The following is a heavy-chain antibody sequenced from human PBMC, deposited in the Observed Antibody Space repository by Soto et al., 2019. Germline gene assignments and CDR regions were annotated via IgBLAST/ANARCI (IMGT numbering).Heavy chain of an antibody. V-gene: IGHV3-74*01. CDR2: IDTDGSGT. CDR1: GFIFNSDW. CDR3: SRDRPGPQHYFDF. J-gene: IGHJ4*02. Sequence: GGSLRLSCAASGFIFNSDWMHWVRQAPGKGPVWVSRIDTDGSGTTYADSVKGRFTISRDNARNTVYLQMNSLRAEDTAVYYYSRDRPGPQHYFDFWGQGTMVTVSS. D-gene: IGHD6-6*01.